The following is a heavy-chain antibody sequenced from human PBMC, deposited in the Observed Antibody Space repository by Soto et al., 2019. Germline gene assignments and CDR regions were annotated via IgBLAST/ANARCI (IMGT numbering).Heavy chain of an antibody. D-gene: IGHD2-15*01. CDR3: ARRLYCSGGSCYFLFDY. CDR2: IYPGDSDT. Sequence: GESLKISCKGSGYSFSSYWVGWVRQMPGKGLEWMGIIYPGDSDTRYSPSFQGQVTISADKSISTAYLQWSSLKASDTAMYYCARRLYCSGGSCYFLFDYRGQGTLVTVSS. V-gene: IGHV5-51*01. CDR1: GYSFSSYW. J-gene: IGHJ4*02.